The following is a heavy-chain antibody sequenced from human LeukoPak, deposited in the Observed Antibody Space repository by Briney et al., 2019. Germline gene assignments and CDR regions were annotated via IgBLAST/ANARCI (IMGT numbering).Heavy chain of an antibody. CDR3: AVGGDILTGYYYFDY. J-gene: IGHJ4*02. D-gene: IGHD3-9*01. Sequence: PSETLSLTCTVSGGSISSYYWSWIRQPPGKGLEWIGYIYYSGSTNYNPSLKSRVTISIDTSKNQFSLRLSSVTAADTAVYYCAVGGDILTGYYYFDYWGQGTLVTVSS. CDR1: GGSISSYY. CDR2: IYYSGST. V-gene: IGHV4-59*01.